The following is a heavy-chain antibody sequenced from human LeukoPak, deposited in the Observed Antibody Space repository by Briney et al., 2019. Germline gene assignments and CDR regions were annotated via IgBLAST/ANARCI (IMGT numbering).Heavy chain of an antibody. CDR3: VYYYGSGSVEY. CDR1: GGSITSSNYY. J-gene: IGHJ4*02. CDR2: FYYSGST. D-gene: IGHD3-10*01. V-gene: IGHV4-39*01. Sequence: SEALSLTCTVSGGSITSSNYYWGWIRQPPGKGLEWIGSFYYSGSTNYNPSLKSRVTISVDTSKNQFSLKLSSVTAADTAVYYCVYYYGSGSVEYWGQGTLVTVSS.